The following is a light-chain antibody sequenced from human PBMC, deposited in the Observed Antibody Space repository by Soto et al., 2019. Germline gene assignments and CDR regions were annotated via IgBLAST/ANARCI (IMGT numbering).Light chain of an antibody. CDR2: KVS. CDR3: MQATQFPLT. Sequence: DVVMTQSPCSGPFRVVRSASISCRSSQSLVYSDGNTYLNWFQQRPGQSPRRLIYKVSNRDSGVPDRFSGSGSGTDFTLKISRVEAEDVGIYYCMQATQFPLTFGQGTRLEIK. CDR1: QSLVYSDGNTY. V-gene: IGKV2-30*01. J-gene: IGKJ5*01.